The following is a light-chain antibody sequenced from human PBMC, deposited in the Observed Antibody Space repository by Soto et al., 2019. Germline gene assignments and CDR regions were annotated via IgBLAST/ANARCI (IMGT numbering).Light chain of an antibody. Sequence: QSALTQPPSASGSPGQSVTISCTGTSSDVGGYNFVSWYQHHPGKAPKLISYEVNKRPSGVPNRFSGSKSGNTASLTVSGLQAEDEGDYYCNSYAGSNIYVFGTGTKLTVL. CDR3: NSYAGSNIYV. CDR2: EVN. CDR1: SSDVGGYNF. V-gene: IGLV2-8*01. J-gene: IGLJ1*01.